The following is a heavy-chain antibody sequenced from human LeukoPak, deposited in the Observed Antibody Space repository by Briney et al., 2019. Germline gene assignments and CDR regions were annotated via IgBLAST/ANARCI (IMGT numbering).Heavy chain of an antibody. CDR3: ARDTRSYDSSGYYFFDF. CDR1: GASIRSYY. J-gene: IGHJ4*02. V-gene: IGHV4-59*01. Sequence: SETLSLTCTVSGASIRSYYWNWLRQPPGKGLEWIGYINYSGSANSNPSLESRATISMDTSKYHFSLKLSSVTAADTAVYFCARDTRSYDSSGYYFFDFWGQGTLVTVSS. CDR2: INYSGSA. D-gene: IGHD3-22*01.